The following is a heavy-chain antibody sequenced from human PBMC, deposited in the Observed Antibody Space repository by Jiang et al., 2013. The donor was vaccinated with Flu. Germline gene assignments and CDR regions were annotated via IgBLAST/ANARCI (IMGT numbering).Heavy chain of an antibody. J-gene: IGHJ4*02. Sequence: GSGLVKPSQTLSLTCTVSGWLHQQWWLLLELDPPAPREGPGVDWGTSITVGSTYYNPSLKSRVTISVDTSKNQFSLKLSSVTAADTAVYYCARADPGSIAAAGSFDYWGQGTLVTVSS. D-gene: IGHD6-13*01. CDR1: GWLHQQWWLL. V-gene: IGHV4-31*03. CDR3: ARADPGSIAAAGSFDY. CDR2: SITVGST.